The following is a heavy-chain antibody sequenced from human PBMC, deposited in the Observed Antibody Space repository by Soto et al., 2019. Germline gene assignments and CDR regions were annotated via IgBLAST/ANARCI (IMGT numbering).Heavy chain of an antibody. CDR1: GGTFSSYA. V-gene: IGHV1-69*01. D-gene: IGHD3-22*01. CDR3: ARERGGAIIVGVTGTFDV. J-gene: IGHJ3*01. CDR2: IIAILGKA. Sequence: QVQLVQSGAEVKKPGSSVKVSCKAPGGTFSSYAISWVRQAPGQGLEWMGGIIAILGKANYAEKFQGRVTITADESTSTAYMELSSLRSEDTAVYYCARERGGAIIVGVTGTFDVWGHGTLVTVSS.